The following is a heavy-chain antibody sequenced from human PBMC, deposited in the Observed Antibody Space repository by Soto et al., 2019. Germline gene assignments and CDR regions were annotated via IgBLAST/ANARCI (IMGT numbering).Heavy chain of an antibody. J-gene: IGHJ4*02. D-gene: IGHD3-22*01. CDR1: GFTFSSYS. Sequence: GGSLRLSCAASGFTFSSYSMNGVRQAPGKGLEWVSYISSSSSTIYYADSVKGRFTISRDNAKNSLYLQMNSLRAEDTAVYYCARGDGDYYDGNGYLGRHWGQGTLVTVSS. CDR3: ARGDGDYYDGNGYLGRH. V-gene: IGHV3-48*01. CDR2: ISSSSSTI.